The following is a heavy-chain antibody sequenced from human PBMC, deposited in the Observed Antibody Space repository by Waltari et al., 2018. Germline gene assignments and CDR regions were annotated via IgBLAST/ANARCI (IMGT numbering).Heavy chain of an antibody. D-gene: IGHD3-3*01. J-gene: IGHJ6*02. Sequence: QVQLVESGGGVVQPGRSLRLSCAASGFTLSGYGMHWVRQAPGKGVELVALTWDDGSNKYYVDSVKGRFTISGDNSKNTLYLQMNSLRAEDTAVYYCARERVSGPPHSGYYGMDVWGQGTTVTVSS. V-gene: IGHV3-33*01. CDR2: TWDDGSNK. CDR1: GFTLSGYG. CDR3: ARERVSGPPHSGYYGMDV.